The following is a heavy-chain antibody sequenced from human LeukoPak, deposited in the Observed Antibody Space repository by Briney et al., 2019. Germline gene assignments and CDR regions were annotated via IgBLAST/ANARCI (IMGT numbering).Heavy chain of an antibody. D-gene: IGHD3-10*01. CDR1: GGTFSSYA. J-gene: IGHJ4*02. CDR2: IIHIFGTA. V-gene: IGHV1-69*05. CDR3: ARDYGSGSYPPIWGYFDY. Sequence: SVKVSCKASGGTFSSYAISWVRQSPGQGLEWMGGIIHIFGTANYAQKYQGRVTITTDESTSTAYMELSSLRSEDTAVYYCARDYGSGSYPPIWGYFDYWGQGTLVTVSS.